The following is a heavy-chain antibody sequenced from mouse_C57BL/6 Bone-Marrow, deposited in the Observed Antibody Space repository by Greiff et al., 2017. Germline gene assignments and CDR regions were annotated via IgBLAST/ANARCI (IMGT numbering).Heavy chain of an antibody. CDR2: IDPSDSYT. J-gene: IGHJ4*01. CDR3: AREALYSNYAMDY. Sequence: VQLQQSGAELVMPGASVKLSCKASGYTFTSYWMHWVKQRPGQGLEWIGEIDPSDSYTNYNQKFKGKSTLTVDKSSSTAYMQLSSLTSEDSAVYYCAREALYSNYAMDYWDQGNSVTVTS. V-gene: IGHV1-69*01. D-gene: IGHD2-5*01. CDR1: GYTFTSYW.